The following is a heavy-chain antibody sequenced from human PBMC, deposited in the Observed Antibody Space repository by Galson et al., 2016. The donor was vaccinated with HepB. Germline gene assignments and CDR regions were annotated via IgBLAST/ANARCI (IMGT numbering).Heavy chain of an antibody. V-gene: IGHV1-3*01. J-gene: IGHJ4*02. D-gene: IGHD3-3*01. CDR1: GYTFTSYA. Sequence: SVKVSCKASGYTFTSYAMHWVRQAPGQRLEWMGLINAGNGNTKYSQKFQGRVTITRDTSASTAYMELSRLRSEDTAVYYCARSLFGVVISAHWGQGTLVTVSS. CDR2: INAGNGNT. CDR3: ARSLFGVVISAH.